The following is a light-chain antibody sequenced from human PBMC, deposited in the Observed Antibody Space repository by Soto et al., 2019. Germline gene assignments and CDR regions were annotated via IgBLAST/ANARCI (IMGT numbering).Light chain of an antibody. J-gene: IGKJ1*01. CDR1: QSVLYSSNNKNY. CDR3: QHYYSDPPWT. CDR2: WAS. Sequence: DIVMTQSPDSLAVSLGERATINCRSSQSVLYSSNNKNYLGWYQQKPGQAPKLLIYWASTRESGVPDRFSGSGSGTDFTLTNSSLQAEDVAVYYCQHYYSDPPWTFGQGTKVEIK. V-gene: IGKV4-1*01.